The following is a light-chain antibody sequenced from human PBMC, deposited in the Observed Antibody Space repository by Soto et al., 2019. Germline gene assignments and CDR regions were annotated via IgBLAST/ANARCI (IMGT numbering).Light chain of an antibody. CDR1: QSVSSSY. CDR2: GAS. CDR3: QQYNNWPLT. Sequence: PGAIVTLSCRASQSVSSSYLTWHQQKTGQAPRLLIYGASSRATGIPVRFSGSGSGTEFTLTISSLQSEDFAVYYCQQYNNWPLTFGQGTRLEI. V-gene: IGKV3-15*01. J-gene: IGKJ5*01.